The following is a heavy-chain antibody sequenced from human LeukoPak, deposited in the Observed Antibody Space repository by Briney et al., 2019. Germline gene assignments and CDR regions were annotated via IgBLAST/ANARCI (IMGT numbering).Heavy chain of an antibody. D-gene: IGHD3-10*01. CDR3: TKDSGSTPYSYYYIDV. CDR2: MSGTGGST. V-gene: IGHV3-23*01. Sequence: GGSLSLSCAASGFTFRSYAMSWVRQAPGKGLEWVSAMSGTGGSTYYADSVKGRFSISRDNSMNTLYLQMNSLRAEDTAVYYCTKDSGSTPYSYYYIDVWGKGTTVTVSS. J-gene: IGHJ6*03. CDR1: GFTFRSYA.